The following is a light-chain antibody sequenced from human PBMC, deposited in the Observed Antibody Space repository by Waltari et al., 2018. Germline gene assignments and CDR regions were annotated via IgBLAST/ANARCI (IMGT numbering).Light chain of an antibody. J-gene: IGKJ1*01. V-gene: IGKV1-8*01. CDR3: QQYYGYPRT. Sequence: AIRMTQSPSSLSASTGDRVTITCRASQGISTYLAWYQQKPGEAPKLLMYSASTLQSGVPSRFSGSGSGTDFTLTISCLQSEDFATYYCQQYYGYPRTFGPGTKVEV. CDR2: SAS. CDR1: QGISTY.